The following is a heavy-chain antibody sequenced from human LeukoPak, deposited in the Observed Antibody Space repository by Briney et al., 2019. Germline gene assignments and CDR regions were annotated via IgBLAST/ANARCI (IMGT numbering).Heavy chain of an antibody. CDR3: AGRAQTTGWSFDY. Sequence: SGTLSLTCFVSGGSITRYHWSWIRQPAGKGLEWIGQIHTSGSTNYNPSLKSRVAMSIDMSKNQFSLELSSVTAADTSVYYCAGRAQTTGWSFDYWGQGALVTVSS. D-gene: IGHD6-19*01. V-gene: IGHV4-4*07. J-gene: IGHJ4*02. CDR1: GGSITRYH. CDR2: IHTSGST.